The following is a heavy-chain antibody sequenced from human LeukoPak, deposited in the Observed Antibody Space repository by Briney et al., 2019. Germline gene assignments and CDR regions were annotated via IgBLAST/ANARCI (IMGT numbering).Heavy chain of an antibody. Sequence: ASVKVSCKASGGTFSSYAISWVRQAPGQGLEWMGGIIPIFGTANYAQKFQGRVTITTDESTSTAYMELSSLRSEDTAVYYCARVAVGLMVYATAPLWGQGTLVTVSS. J-gene: IGHJ4*02. CDR1: GGTFSSYA. V-gene: IGHV1-69*05. D-gene: IGHD2-8*01. CDR2: IIPIFGTA. CDR3: ARVAVGLMVYATAPL.